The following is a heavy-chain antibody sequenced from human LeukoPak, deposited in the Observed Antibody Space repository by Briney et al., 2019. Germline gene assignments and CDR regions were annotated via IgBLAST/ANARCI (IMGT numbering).Heavy chain of an antibody. J-gene: IGHJ4*02. D-gene: IGHD6-6*01. V-gene: IGHV1-46*01. CDR3: ARDLVAPDY. Sequence: GLXWMGAINPSGGTTSYAQKFQGRVTMTRDTSTSTVYMDLYSLRSEDTAVYYCARDLVAPDYWGQGTLVTVSS. CDR2: INPSGGTT.